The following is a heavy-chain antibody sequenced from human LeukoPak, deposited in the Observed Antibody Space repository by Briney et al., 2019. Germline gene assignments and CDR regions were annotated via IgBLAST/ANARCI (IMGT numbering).Heavy chain of an antibody. D-gene: IGHD2-15*01. CDR1: NYSISRTYH. CDR2: IYHSGTT. Sequence: SETLSLTCSVSNYSISRTYHWGWIRQPPGKGLEWIGTIYHSGTTYYSPSLKSRVTISVDTSKNQFSLKLSSVTAADTAVYYCARKNVVVVAATLLNYFDYWGQGTLVTVSS. V-gene: IGHV4-38-2*02. J-gene: IGHJ4*02. CDR3: ARKNVVVVAATLLNYFDY.